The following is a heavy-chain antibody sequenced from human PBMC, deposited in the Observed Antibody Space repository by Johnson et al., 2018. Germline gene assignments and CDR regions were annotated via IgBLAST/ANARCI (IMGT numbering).Heavy chain of an antibody. Sequence: QVQLVQSGGGVVQPGRSLRLSCATSGFTFVNYGMHWVRQAPGKGLEWVAVISYDGSNKYYADSVKGRFTISRDNSKNTLYLQMNSLRAEDTAVYYCARNGHDYGDYIDAFDIWGQGTMVTVSS. CDR1: GFTFVNYG. CDR2: ISYDGSNK. J-gene: IGHJ3*02. D-gene: IGHD4-17*01. CDR3: ARNGHDYGDYIDAFDI. V-gene: IGHV3-30*03.